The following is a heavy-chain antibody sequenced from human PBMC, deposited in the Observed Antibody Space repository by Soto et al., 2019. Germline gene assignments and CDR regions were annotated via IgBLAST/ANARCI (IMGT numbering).Heavy chain of an antibody. J-gene: IGHJ5*02. CDR3: ARGGTYYYDSSGGFDP. CDR2: IYYSGST. Sequence: SDTLSLTCTVSGGSISSYYWSWIRQPPGKGLEWIGYIYYSGSTNYNPSLKSRVTISVDTSKNQFSLKLSSVTAADTAVYYCARGGTYYYDSSGGFDPWGQGTLVTVSS. V-gene: IGHV4-59*01. D-gene: IGHD3-22*01. CDR1: GGSISSYY.